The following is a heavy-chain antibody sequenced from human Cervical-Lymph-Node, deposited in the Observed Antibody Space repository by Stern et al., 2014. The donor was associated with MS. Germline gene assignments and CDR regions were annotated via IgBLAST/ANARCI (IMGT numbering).Heavy chain of an antibody. Sequence: QVQLVESGAEVKKPGASGKVSCKASGYTFTSDGVSWVREAPGQGLEWMGGTSAYNRNTNYAQKLQGIVTMTTDTSTRTAYMELRSLRSHDTAVYYCARGLLGSENAFDIWGQGTMVTVPS. J-gene: IGHJ3*02. V-gene: IGHV1-18*01. CDR2: TSAYNRNT. CDR1: GYTFTSDG. D-gene: IGHD2-15*01. CDR3: ARGLLGSENAFDI.